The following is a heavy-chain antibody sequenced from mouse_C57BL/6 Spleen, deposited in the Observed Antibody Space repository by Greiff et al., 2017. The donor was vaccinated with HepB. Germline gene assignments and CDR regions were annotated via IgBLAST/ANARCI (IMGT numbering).Heavy chain of an antibody. D-gene: IGHD1-1*01. V-gene: IGHV2-6-1*01. CDR2: IWSDGST. CDR3: ARHGPNYYGSSYHMDY. Sequence: VQLVESGPGLVAPSQSLSITCTVSGFSLTSYGVHWVRQPPGKGLEWLVVIWSDGSTTYNSALKSRLSISKDNSKSQVFLKMNSLQTDDTAMYYCARHGPNYYGSSYHMDYWGQGTSVTVSS. J-gene: IGHJ4*01. CDR1: GFSLTSYG.